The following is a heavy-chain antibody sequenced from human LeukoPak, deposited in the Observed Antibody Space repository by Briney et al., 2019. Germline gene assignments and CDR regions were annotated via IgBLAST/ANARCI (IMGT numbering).Heavy chain of an antibody. J-gene: IGHJ4*02. CDR1: GGSISSYY. D-gene: IGHD6-19*01. CDR3: ARGRDSSGWYEFFFDY. CDR2: IYYRGST. Sequence: SETLSLTCTVSGGSISSYYWSWIRQPPGKGLEWIGYIYYRGSTNYNPSLKSRVTISVATSKNQFSLKLSSVTGADTAVYYCARGRDSSGWYEFFFDYWGQGTLVTVSS. V-gene: IGHV4-59*01.